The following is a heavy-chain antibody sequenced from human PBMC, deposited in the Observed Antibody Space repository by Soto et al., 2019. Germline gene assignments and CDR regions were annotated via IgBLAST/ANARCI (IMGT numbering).Heavy chain of an antibody. V-gene: IGHV3-49*03. CDR2: IRSKAYGGTT. D-gene: IGHD2-2*01. J-gene: IGHJ4*02. CDR1: GFTFRDYA. CDR3: ARARQLPPYYFDC. Sequence: PGGSLRLSCTASGFTFRDYAMNWFRQAPGKGLEWVSFIRSKAYGGTTEYAASVKGRFTISRDDSKSIAYLQMNGLKTEDTAVYFCARARQLPPYYFDCWGQGTLVT.